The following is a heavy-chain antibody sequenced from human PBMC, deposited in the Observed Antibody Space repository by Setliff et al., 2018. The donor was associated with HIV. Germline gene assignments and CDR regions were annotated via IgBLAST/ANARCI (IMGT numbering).Heavy chain of an antibody. CDR3: ARTLLRTNVLYGVLSNWFYP. CDR2: IYRGGSST. V-gene: IGHV3-23*03. D-gene: IGHD2-8*01. J-gene: IGHJ5*02. CDR1: GFTFSSSV. Sequence: GGSLRLSCAASGFTFSSSVMSWVRQAPGKGLEWVSIIYRGGSSTYYADSVKGRFTISRDNSKNMLYLQMNSLRAEDTAVYYCARTLLRTNVLYGVLSNWFYPWGQGTLVTVSS.